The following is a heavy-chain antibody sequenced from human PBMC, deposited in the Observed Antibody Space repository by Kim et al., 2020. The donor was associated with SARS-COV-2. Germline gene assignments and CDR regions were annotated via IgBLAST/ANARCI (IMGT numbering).Heavy chain of an antibody. D-gene: IGHD6-13*01. CDR2: ISSSSSYI. V-gene: IGHV3-21*04. CDR3: ARIGGGYDAFDI. CDR1: GFTFSSYS. J-gene: IGHJ3*02. Sequence: GGSLRLSCAASGFTFSSYSMNWVRQAPGKGLEWVSSISSSSSYIYYADSVKGRFTISRDNAKNSLYLQMNSLRAEDTAVYYCARIGGGYDAFDIWGQGTMVTVSS.